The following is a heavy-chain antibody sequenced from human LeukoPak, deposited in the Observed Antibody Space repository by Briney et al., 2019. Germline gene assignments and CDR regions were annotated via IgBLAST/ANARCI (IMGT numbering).Heavy chain of an antibody. Sequence: GGSLRLSCAASGFSFGSHWMSWVHQTPGKGLEWVAYIKQDGSEQKYVDSVKGRFTISRDNAKNSLYLQMNSLSAEDTAVYYCARDASYFQLWGQGTLVTVSS. J-gene: IGHJ1*01. CDR1: GFSFGSHW. CDR2: IKQDGSEQ. V-gene: IGHV3-7*01. CDR3: ARDASYFQL.